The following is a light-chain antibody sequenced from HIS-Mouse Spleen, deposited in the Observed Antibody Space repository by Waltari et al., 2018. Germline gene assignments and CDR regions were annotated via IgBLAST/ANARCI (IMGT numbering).Light chain of an antibody. J-gene: IGLJ2*01. CDR3: CSYAGSSTFEV. CDR2: EGS. V-gene: IGLV2-23*03. CDR1: SSDVGSYNL. Sequence: QSALTQPASVSGSPGQSITISCTGTSSDVGSYNLVSWYQQHPGKAPKLMVYEGSKRPLGVSNGVSGSKSGNTASLTISGLQAEDEADYYCCSYAGSSTFEVFGGGTKLTVL.